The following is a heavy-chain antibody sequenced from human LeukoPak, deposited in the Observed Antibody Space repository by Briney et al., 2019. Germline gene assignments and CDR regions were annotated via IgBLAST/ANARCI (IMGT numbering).Heavy chain of an antibody. CDR1: GGSISSYY. CDR2: ISYSGST. CDR3: ARALTYYYDSRGSIYP. Sequence: SETLSLTCTVSGGSISSYYWSWIRQPPGKGLEWIGYISYSGSTNYNPSLKSRVTISVDTSKNQFSLKLSSVTAADTAVYYFARALTYYYDSRGSIYPWGQGTLVTVSS. J-gene: IGHJ5*02. D-gene: IGHD3-22*01. V-gene: IGHV4-59*01.